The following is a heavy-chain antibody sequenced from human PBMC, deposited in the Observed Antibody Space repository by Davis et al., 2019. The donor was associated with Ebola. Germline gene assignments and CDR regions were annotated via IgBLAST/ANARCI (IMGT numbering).Heavy chain of an antibody. CDR2: IYYSGST. V-gene: IGHV4-59*01. CDR1: GGSICSYY. D-gene: IGHD2-15*01. J-gene: IGHJ5*02. Sequence: MPSETLSLTCTVSGGSICSYYWSWIRQPPGKGLEWIGYIYYSGSTNYNPSLKSRVTISVDTSKNQFSLKLSSVTAADTAVYYCAREGGYCSGGSCYSGGWFDPWGQGTLVTVSS. CDR3: AREGGYCSGGSCYSGGWFDP.